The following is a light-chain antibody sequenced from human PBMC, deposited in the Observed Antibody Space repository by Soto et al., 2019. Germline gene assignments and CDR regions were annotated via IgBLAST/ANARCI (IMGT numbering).Light chain of an antibody. V-gene: IGLV1-47*02. CDR1: SSNIGSNY. CDR3: AAWDDSLSVYV. J-gene: IGLJ1*01. Sequence: QSVLTQPPSASGTPGQRVTISCSGSSSNIGSNYVYWYQQLPGTAPKLLIYSNNQRPSGVPDRFPGSKSGTSASLAISGLRSEDEADHYCAAWDDSLSVYVFGTGTKVTV. CDR2: SNN.